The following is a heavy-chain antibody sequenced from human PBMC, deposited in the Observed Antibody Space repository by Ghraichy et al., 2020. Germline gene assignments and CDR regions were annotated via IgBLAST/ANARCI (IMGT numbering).Heavy chain of an antibody. CDR2: INPSVAGT. D-gene: IGHD1-1*01. J-gene: IGHJ4*02. CDR1: GYSFTNYF. CDR3: ARDRERRDAFEY. Sequence: ASVKVSCEASGYSFTNYFIHWVRQAPGQGLEWMGVINPSVAGTPYAQKFQGRLIMTRDTSTSTVYMELSSLRSEDTAVYYCARDRERRDAFEYWGQGTPVTVSS. V-gene: IGHV1-46*01.